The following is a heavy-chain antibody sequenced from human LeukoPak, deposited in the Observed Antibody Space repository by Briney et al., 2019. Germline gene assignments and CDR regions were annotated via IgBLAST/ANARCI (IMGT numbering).Heavy chain of an antibody. V-gene: IGHV4-4*07. CDR2: IYTSGST. CDR3: AREGRDGYNYRALDY. J-gene: IGHJ4*02. Sequence: SETLSLTCAVYGGSFSGYYWSWIRQPAGKGLEWIGRIYTSGSTNYNPSLKSRVTMSVDTSKNQFSLNLSSVTAADTAVYSCAREGRDGYNYRALDYWGQGTLVSVSS. CDR1: GGSFSGYY. D-gene: IGHD5-12*01.